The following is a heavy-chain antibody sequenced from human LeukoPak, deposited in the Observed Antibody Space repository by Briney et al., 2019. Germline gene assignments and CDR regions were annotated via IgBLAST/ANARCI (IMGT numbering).Heavy chain of an antibody. V-gene: IGHV4-59*08. CDR3: AGHHPRNTVDF. J-gene: IGHJ4*02. D-gene: IGHD2/OR15-2a*01. CDR1: GGSISSFY. CDR2: IYYSGST. Sequence: SETLSLTCTVSGGSISSFYWSWIRQPPGKGLEWIGYIYYSGSTNYNPSLKSRVTISLDTSKNQFSLKLSSVTAADTAVYYCAGHHPRNTVDFWGQGTLVTVSS.